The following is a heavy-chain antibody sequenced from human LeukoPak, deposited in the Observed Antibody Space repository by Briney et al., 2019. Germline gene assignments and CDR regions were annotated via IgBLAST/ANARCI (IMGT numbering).Heavy chain of an antibody. V-gene: IGHV3-7*01. Sequence: GGSLRLSCAASGFAFQYYWMAWVRQAPGKGLEWVAHMKGDGTEEYYLDSVRGRFTISKNDAKSSLFLQMNSLTAEDTALYYCVRGGWELDFWGQGTLVTVSS. CDR3: VRGGWELDF. D-gene: IGHD1-26*01. J-gene: IGHJ4*02. CDR2: MKGDGTEE. CDR1: GFAFQYYW.